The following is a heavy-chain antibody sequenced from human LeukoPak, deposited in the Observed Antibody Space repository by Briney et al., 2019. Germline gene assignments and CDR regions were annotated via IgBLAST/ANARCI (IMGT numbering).Heavy chain of an antibody. D-gene: IGHD2-2*01. CDR2: INQDGSET. CDR1: GFTFVRFW. Sequence: GGSLRLSCAASGFTFVRFWMTWVRQAPGKGLEWLAAINQDGSETYYVDSVKGRFSVSRDNAKHSLYLQMSSLGAGDTAVYYCARLGEDCSSTSCQSYYYYGMDVWGQGTTVTVSS. V-gene: IGHV3-7*02. J-gene: IGHJ6*02. CDR3: ARLGEDCSSTSCQSYYYYGMDV.